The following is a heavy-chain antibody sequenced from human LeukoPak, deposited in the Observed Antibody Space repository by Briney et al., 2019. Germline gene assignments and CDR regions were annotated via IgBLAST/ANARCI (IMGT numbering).Heavy chain of an antibody. Sequence: GGSLRLSCAASGFTVSSNYMSWVRQAPGKGLEWVSVIYSGGSTYYADSVKGRFTISRDNSKNTLYLQMNSLRAEDTAVYYCARDKAKNWFDPWGQGTLVTVSS. CDR3: ARDKAKNWFDP. CDR1: GFTVSSNY. J-gene: IGHJ5*02. CDR2: IYSGGST. V-gene: IGHV3-66*01.